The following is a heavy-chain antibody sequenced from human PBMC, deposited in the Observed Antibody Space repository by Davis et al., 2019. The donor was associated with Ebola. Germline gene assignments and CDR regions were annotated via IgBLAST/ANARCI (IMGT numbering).Heavy chain of an antibody. J-gene: IGHJ3*02. V-gene: IGHV4-59*11. D-gene: IGHD2-21*01. Sequence: PSETLSLTCTVSGVSITTHFWSWIRQSPGKGLDWVGYIHHGGSANSNHSLKSRATFSIDTSKSQVSLKLTSVTAADTAVYYCARDTRPCGGDCYDDTFDMWGQGTMVIVSS. CDR2: IHHGGSA. CDR3: ARDTRPCGGDCYDDTFDM. CDR1: GVSITTHF.